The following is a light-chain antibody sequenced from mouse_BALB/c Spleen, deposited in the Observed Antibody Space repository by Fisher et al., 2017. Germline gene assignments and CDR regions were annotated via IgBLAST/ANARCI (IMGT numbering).Light chain of an antibody. V-gene: IGKV4-57*01. CDR1: SSVSY. CDR3: QQWSSNPPT. CDR2: STS. Sequence: IVITQTPAIMSASPGEKVTITCSASSSVSYMHWFQQKPGTSPKLWIYSTSNLASGVPARFSGSGSGTSYSLTISRMEAEDAATYYCQQWSSNPPTFGGGTKLEIK. J-gene: IGKJ2*01.